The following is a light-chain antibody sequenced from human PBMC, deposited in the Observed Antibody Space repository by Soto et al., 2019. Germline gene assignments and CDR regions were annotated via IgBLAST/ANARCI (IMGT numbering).Light chain of an antibody. Sequence: QPVLTQSPSASASLGASVKLTCTLSSGHSSYAIAWHQQQSEKGPRYLMKVNSDGSHNKGDGIPDRFSGSSSGAVRYLTISNLQSEDEADYYCQTWGTGIRVFGGGTKLTVL. CDR3: QTWGTGIRV. CDR2: VNSDGSH. CDR1: SGHSSYA. J-gene: IGLJ3*02. V-gene: IGLV4-69*01.